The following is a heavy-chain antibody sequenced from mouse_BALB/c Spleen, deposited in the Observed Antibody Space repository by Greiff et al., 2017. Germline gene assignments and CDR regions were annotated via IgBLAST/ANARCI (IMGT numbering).Heavy chain of an antibody. CDR3: ARQNWAYFDY. J-gene: IGHJ2*01. CDR2: ISNGGGST. CDR1: GFTFSSYT. D-gene: IGHD4-1*01. V-gene: IGHV5-12-2*01. Sequence: EVMLVESGGGLVQPGGSLKLSCAASGFTFSSYTMSWVRQTPEKRLEWVAYISNGGGSTYYPDTVKGRFTISRDNAKNTLYLQMSSLKSEDTAMYYCARQNWAYFDYWGQGTTLTVSS.